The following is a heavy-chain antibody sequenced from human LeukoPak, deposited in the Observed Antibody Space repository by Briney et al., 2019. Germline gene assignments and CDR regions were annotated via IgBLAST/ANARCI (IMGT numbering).Heavy chain of an antibody. Sequence: ASVKVSCKVSGYTLTELSMHWVRQAPGKGLEWMGGFDPEDGETIYAQKFQGRVTMTEDTSTDTAYMELSSLRSADTAVYYCAGGGPHSASLPLAYWGQGTLVTVSS. V-gene: IGHV1-24*01. D-gene: IGHD2-15*01. J-gene: IGHJ4*02. CDR1: GYTLTELS. CDR3: AGGGPHSASLPLAY. CDR2: FDPEDGET.